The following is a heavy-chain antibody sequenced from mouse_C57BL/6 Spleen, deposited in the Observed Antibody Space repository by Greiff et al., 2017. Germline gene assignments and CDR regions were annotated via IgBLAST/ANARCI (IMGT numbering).Heavy chain of an antibody. CDR3: ARWGGNYGGMDY. V-gene: IGHV1-69*01. D-gene: IGHD2-1*01. CDR2: IDPSDSYT. Sequence: VQLQQPGAELVMPGASVKLSCKASGYTFTSYWMHWVKQRPGQGLEWIGEIDPSDSYTNYNQKFKGKSTLTVDKSSSTAYMQLSSLTSEDSAVYYRARWGGNYGGMDYWGQGTSVTVSS. CDR1: GYTFTSYW. J-gene: IGHJ4*01.